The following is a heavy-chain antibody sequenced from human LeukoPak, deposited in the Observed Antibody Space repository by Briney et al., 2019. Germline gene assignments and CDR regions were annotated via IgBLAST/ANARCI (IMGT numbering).Heavy chain of an antibody. CDR1: GGSINTYY. Sequence: PSETLSLTCTVSGGSINTYYWSWIRQPPGKGLEWIGYVHYSGTTEYNPSLESRVTISIDTSKNQFSLKLTSVTAADTAVYYCVGGGQWLAFDYWGQGTLVTDSS. D-gene: IGHD6-19*01. CDR2: VHYSGTT. J-gene: IGHJ4*02. V-gene: IGHV4-59*03. CDR3: VGGGQWLAFDY.